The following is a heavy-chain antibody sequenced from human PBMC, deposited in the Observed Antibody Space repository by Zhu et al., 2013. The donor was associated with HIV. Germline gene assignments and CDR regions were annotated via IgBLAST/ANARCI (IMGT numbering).Heavy chain of an antibody. J-gene: IGHJ4*02. Sequence: QVQLVQSGAEVKKPGSSMKVSCKASGGTFSSYGINWVRQVPGQGLEWMGWIIPIFGIPNYAQKFQGRVTITADESTSTAYMELSSLRSEDTAVYYCATDGHRNDYGGAYFDYWGQGTPVTVSS. V-gene: IGHV1-69*12. D-gene: IGHD4-17*01. CDR2: IIPIFGIP. CDR1: GGTFSSYG. CDR3: ATDGHRNDYGGAYFDY.